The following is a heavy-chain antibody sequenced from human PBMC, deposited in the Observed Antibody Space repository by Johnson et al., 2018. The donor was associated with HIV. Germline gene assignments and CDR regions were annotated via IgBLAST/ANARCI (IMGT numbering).Heavy chain of an antibody. D-gene: IGHD3-10*01. CDR1: GFTFDDYA. CDR3: ARAHYGSGSLDI. Sequence: VQLVESGGGLVQPGRSLRLSCAASGFTFDDYAMHWVRQAPGKGLEWVSYISSSGSTIYYADSVKGRFTISRDNAKNSLYLQMNSLRAEDTAVYYCARAHYGSGSLDIWGQGTMVTVSS. V-gene: IGHV3-48*03. J-gene: IGHJ3*02. CDR2: ISSSGSTI.